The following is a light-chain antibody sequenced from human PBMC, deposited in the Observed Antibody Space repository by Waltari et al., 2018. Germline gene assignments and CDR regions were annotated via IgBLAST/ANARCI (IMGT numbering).Light chain of an antibody. Sequence: QPALTQPAPVSGSPGRSITISGPGTSSAVGNYNLVSWDQQYPGKAPKGKIYDDNRRPAEVADRCSGSRSGNTASLTISVVQAQDGADYYCCSYAGSYTWVFGRGTKLTVL. CDR3: CSYAGSYTWV. CDR2: DDN. V-gene: IGLV2-23*01. J-gene: IGLJ2*01. CDR1: SSAVGNYNL.